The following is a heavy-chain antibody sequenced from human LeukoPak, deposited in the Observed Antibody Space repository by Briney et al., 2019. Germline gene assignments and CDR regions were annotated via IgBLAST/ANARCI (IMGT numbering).Heavy chain of an antibody. J-gene: IGHJ3*02. CDR3: ARDRTSTVASPSDSFDI. CDR2: ISAYNGNT. CDR1: GYTFTSYG. V-gene: IGHV1-18*01. Sequence: ASVKVSCKASGYTFTSYGISWVRQAPGQGLEWMGWISAYNGNTNYAQKLQGRVTMTTDTSASTIYMELKSLRSDDTAVCYCARDRTSTVASPSDSFDIWGQGTMVTVSS. D-gene: IGHD4-11*01.